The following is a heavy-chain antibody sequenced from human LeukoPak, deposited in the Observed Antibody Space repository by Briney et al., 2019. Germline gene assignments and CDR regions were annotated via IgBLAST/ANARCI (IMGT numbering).Heavy chain of an antibody. Sequence: GGSLRLSCAASGFTFSSYSMNWVRQAPGKGLEWVSSISSSSSYIYYADSVKGRFTISRDNAKNSLYLQMNSLRAEDTAVYYCARGLEYQPRLYNFDYWGQGTLVAVSS. J-gene: IGHJ4*02. CDR2: ISSSSSYI. V-gene: IGHV3-21*01. CDR3: ARGLEYQPRLYNFDY. CDR1: GFTFSSYS. D-gene: IGHD2-2*01.